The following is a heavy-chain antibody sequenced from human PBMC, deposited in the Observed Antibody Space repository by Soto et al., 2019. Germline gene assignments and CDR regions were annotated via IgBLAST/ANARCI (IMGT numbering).Heavy chain of an antibody. D-gene: IGHD3-10*01. CDR3: ARKRAGYFYGIDY. Sequence: SETLSLTCTVSGGSITSGGYYWSWIRQHPGKGLAWLGYIYDSGSTFYNPSLKSRITLSVDTSKNQFYLKLSSVTVADTAVYFWARKRAGYFYGIDYWGQGTLVTVSS. CDR2: IYDSGST. J-gene: IGHJ4*02. V-gene: IGHV4-31*03. CDR1: GGSITSGGYY.